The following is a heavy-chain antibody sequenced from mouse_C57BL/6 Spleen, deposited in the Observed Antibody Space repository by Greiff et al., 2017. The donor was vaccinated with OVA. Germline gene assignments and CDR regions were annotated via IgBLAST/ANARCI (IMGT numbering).Heavy chain of an antibody. V-gene: IGHV1-52*01. CDR1: GYTFTSYW. J-gene: IGHJ2*01. CDR3: ARMGGYDGDYFDY. Sequence: QVQLQQSGAELAKPGASVKLSCKASGYTFTSYWMHWVKQRPIQGLEWIGNIDPSDSETHYNQKFKDKATLTVDKSSSTAYMQLSSLTSEDSAVYYCARMGGYDGDYFDYWGQGTTLTVSS. D-gene: IGHD2-2*01. CDR2: IDPSDSET.